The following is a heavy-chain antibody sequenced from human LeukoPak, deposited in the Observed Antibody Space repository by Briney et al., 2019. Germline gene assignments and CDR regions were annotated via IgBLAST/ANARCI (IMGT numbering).Heavy chain of an antibody. CDR1: GASISSSTYY. J-gene: IGHJ3*02. CDR2: IYYDGST. CDR3: ARDPSPSPYSSSWYGNDDAFDI. D-gene: IGHD6-13*01. Sequence: SETLSLTCTVSGASISSSTYYWGWIRQPPGKGLEWIGSIYYDGSTCYNPSLKSRVTISVDTSKNQFSLKLSSVTAADTAVYYCARDPSPSPYSSSWYGNDDAFDIWGQGTMVPSLQ. V-gene: IGHV4-39*07.